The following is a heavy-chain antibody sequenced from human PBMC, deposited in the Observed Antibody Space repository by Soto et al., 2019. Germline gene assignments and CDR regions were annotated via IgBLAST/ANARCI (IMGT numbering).Heavy chain of an antibody. V-gene: IGHV1-69*13. Sequence: GASVKVSCKASGGTFSSYAISWVRQAPGQGPEWMGGIIPIFGTANYAQKFQGRVTITADESTSTAYMELSSLRSEDTAVYYCARVAGPPLDAFDIWGQGTMVTVSS. CDR1: GGTFSSYA. D-gene: IGHD6-19*01. J-gene: IGHJ3*02. CDR2: IIPIFGTA. CDR3: ARVAGPPLDAFDI.